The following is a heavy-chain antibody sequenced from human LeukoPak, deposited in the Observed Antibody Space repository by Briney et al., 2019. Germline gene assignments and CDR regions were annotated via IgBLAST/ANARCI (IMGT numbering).Heavy chain of an antibody. CDR2: LSGGKKYI. Sequence: GGSLRLSCAASGFTFSTYSLNWVRQAPGKGLEWLSSLSGGKKYIYYADSVKGRFTISRDNAKNSLYLQMNSLSAEDTAVYYCAKHHPSSRGHDYWGQGTLVTVSS. D-gene: IGHD1-14*01. V-gene: IGHV3-21*01. CDR1: GFTFSTYS. CDR3: AKHHPSSRGHDY. J-gene: IGHJ4*02.